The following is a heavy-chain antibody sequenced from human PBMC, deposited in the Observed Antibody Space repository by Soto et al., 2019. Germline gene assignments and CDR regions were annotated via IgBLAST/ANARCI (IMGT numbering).Heavy chain of an antibody. Sequence: QVQLVQSGAEVRKPGSSVKVSCKASGDTFSFYTINWVRQAPGLGLGWMGRVNPIVSMSNYAQKFQGRVTVTEDKSTNTAYVQVSSLGSEDTAIYCGAASYGSGYRAFDYWGQGALVTVS. J-gene: IGHJ4*02. CDR2: VNPIVSMS. CDR1: GDTFSFYT. D-gene: IGHD3-10*01. CDR3: AASYGSGYRAFDY. V-gene: IGHV1-69*02.